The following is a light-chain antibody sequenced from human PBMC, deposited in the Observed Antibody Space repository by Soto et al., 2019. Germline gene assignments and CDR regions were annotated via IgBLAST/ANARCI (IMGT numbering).Light chain of an antibody. V-gene: IGLV2-14*01. Sequence: QSVLTQPASLSGSPGQSITISCTGTSSDVGGYNYVSWYQQHPGKAPKLIIYDVSNRHSGVSNRFSGSKSGNTASLTISGLQAEDEADYYCSSYTSSSTRVVFGGGTKLTVL. J-gene: IGLJ2*01. CDR2: DVS. CDR3: SSYTSSSTRVV. CDR1: SSDVGGYNY.